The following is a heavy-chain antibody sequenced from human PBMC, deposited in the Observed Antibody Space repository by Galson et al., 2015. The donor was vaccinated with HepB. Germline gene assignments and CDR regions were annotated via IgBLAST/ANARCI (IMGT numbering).Heavy chain of an antibody. CDR3: ARGPLYYYDSSGYYHPPRYFDY. CDR2: INSDASST. CDR1: GFTFSSYW. D-gene: IGHD3-22*01. V-gene: IGHV3-74*01. J-gene: IGHJ4*02. Sequence: SLRLSCAASGFTFSSYWMHWVRQAPGKGLVWVSRINSDASSTSYADSVKGRFTISRDNVKNTVYLQMNSLRGEDTAVYYCARGPLYYYDSSGYYHPPRYFDYWGQGTLVTVSS.